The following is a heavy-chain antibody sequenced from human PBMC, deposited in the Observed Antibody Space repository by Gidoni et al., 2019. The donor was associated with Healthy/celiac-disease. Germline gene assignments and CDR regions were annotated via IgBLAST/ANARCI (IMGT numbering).Heavy chain of an antibody. V-gene: IGHV1-69*02. J-gene: IGHJ6*02. CDR1: GGTLSSYT. CDR3: ARRLREYYYYYGMDV. D-gene: IGHD3-16*01. Sequence: QVQLVQSGAEVKKPGSSVKVSCKASGGTLSSYTISWVRQAPGQGLEWMGRIIPILGIANYAQKFQGRVTITADKSTSTAYMELSSLRSEDTAVYYCARRLREYYYYYGMDVWGQGTTVTVSS. CDR2: IIPILGIA.